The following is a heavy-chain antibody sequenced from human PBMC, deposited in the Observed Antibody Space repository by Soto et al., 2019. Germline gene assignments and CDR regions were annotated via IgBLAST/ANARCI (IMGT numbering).Heavy chain of an antibody. D-gene: IGHD2-2*01. Sequence: ESGGGVVQPGRSLRLSCAASGFTFSSYGMHWVRQAPGKGLEWVAVISYDGSNKYYADSVKGRFTISRDNSKNTLYLQMNSLRAEDTAVYYCAKDSDIVVVPAAMDYWGQGTLVTVSS. J-gene: IGHJ4*02. CDR3: AKDSDIVVVPAAMDY. CDR2: ISYDGSNK. V-gene: IGHV3-30*18. CDR1: GFTFSSYG.